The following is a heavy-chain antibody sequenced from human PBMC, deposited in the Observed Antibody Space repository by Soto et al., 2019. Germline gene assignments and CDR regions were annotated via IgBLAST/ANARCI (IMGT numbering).Heavy chain of an antibody. CDR3: ARALGGSYSFDY. Sequence: QVQLVQSGAEVKKPGSSVKVSCKASGGTFSSYAISWVRQAPGQGLEWMGGILPIFGTANYAQKFQDRVTIXAXXSTSTAYMELSRLRSEDTAVYCCARALGGSYSFDYWGQGTLVTVSS. CDR1: GGTFSSYA. J-gene: IGHJ4*02. CDR2: ILPIFGTA. D-gene: IGHD1-26*01. V-gene: IGHV1-69*12.